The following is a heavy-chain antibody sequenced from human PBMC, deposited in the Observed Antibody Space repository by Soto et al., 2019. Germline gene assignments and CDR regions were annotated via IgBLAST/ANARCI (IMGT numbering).Heavy chain of an antibody. CDR2: IYYSGST. D-gene: IGHD2-15*01. J-gene: IGHJ6*02. CDR3: ASGKLLLMGYYYYGMAV. CDR1: GGSISSSSYY. V-gene: IGHV4-39*01. Sequence: PSETLSLTCTVSGGSISSSSYYWGWIRQPPGKGLEWIGSIYYSGSTYYNPSLKSRVTISVDTSKNQFSLKLSSVTAADTAVYYCASGKLLLMGYYYYGMAVWGQGTRVTVSS.